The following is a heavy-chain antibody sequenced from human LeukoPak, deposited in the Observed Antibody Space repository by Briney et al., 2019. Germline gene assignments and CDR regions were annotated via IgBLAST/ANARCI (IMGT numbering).Heavy chain of an antibody. CDR2: MNPNSGNT. V-gene: IGHV1-8*02. J-gene: IGHJ4*02. Sequence: GASVKVSCKASGYTFTSYGISWVRQAPGQGLEWMGWMNPNSGNTGYAQKFQGRVTMTRNTSISTAYMELSSLRSEDTAVYYCAREDGSVRAFDYWGQGTLVTVSS. CDR3: AREDGSVRAFDY. CDR1: GYTFTSYG. D-gene: IGHD3-10*01.